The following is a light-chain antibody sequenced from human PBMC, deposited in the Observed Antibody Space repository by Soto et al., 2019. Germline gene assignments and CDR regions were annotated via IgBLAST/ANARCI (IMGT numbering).Light chain of an antibody. CDR3: QQYVSSPWA. V-gene: IGKV3-20*01. J-gene: IGKJ1*01. Sequence: IVLTQFPDTLSLSPGEIATLSCSACQRVSSSSLAWYQQKRGQAPRLLIHGASSRATGIPDRFSGSGSGTDFTLTISRLEPEDFAVYYCQQYVSSPWAFGQGTKVDIK. CDR1: QRVSSSS. CDR2: GAS.